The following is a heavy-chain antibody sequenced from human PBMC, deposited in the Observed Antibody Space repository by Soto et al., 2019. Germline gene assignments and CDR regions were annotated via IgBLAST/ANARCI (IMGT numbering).Heavy chain of an antibody. CDR3: ARALGYGSNPWYFDF. J-gene: IGHJ4*02. CDR1: GGSIGNYF. Sequence: QVQLQESGPGLVKPSETLSLSCTVSGGSIGNYFWTWIRQPPGKGLEWIGYIYYNGITNYNPSLKSRVTISLDTSKNQFSLRLSSVTAADTAVYFCARALGYGSNPWYFDFWGQGTLVTVSS. CDR2: IYYNGIT. D-gene: IGHD4-17*01. V-gene: IGHV4-59*01.